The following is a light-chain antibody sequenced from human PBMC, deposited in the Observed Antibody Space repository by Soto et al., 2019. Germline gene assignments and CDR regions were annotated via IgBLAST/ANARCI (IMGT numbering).Light chain of an antibody. Sequence: QSVLTQPASVSGSPGQSITISCIGTSSDVGVYNYVSWYQQHPGKAPKLMIYEVSNRPSRVSNRFSGSKSDTTASLTISGLQAEDEADYYCSSYTTSYTVVFGGGTKVTVL. CDR2: EVS. V-gene: IGLV2-14*01. CDR3: SSYTTSYTVV. J-gene: IGLJ2*01. CDR1: SSDVGVYNY.